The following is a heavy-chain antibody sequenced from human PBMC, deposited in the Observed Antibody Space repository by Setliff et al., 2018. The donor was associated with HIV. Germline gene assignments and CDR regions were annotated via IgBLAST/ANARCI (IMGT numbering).Heavy chain of an antibody. CDR1: GASISGSSFY. J-gene: IGHJ4*02. Sequence: PSETLSLTCTVSGASISGSSFYWGWIRQPPGRGLEWIGTIYYSGNTYYNPSLKSRVSISIDASKNQFSLKLNSVTAADTALYYCARHLRGYSGGWYDEALAFNYWGQGTLVTVS. CDR3: ARHLRGYSGGWYDEALAFNY. D-gene: IGHD6-19*01. V-gene: IGHV4-39*01. CDR2: IYYSGNT.